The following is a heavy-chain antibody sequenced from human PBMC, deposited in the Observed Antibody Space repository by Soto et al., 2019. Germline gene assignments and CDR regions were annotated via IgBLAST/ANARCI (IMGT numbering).Heavy chain of an antibody. CDR1: GFTFSSYE. CDR3: ATDPPTHSSSHRNGMDV. V-gene: IGHV3-48*03. D-gene: IGHD6-6*01. CDR2: ISSSGSTI. Sequence: PVGSLRLSCAASGFTFSSYEMNWVRQAPGKGLEWVSYISSSGSTIYYADSVKGRFTISRDNAKNSLYLQMNSLRAEDTAVYYCATDPPTHSSSHRNGMDVWGQGTTVTVSS. J-gene: IGHJ6*02.